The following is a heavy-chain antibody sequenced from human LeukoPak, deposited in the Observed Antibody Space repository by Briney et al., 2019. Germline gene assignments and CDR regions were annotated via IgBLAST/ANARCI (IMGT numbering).Heavy chain of an antibody. V-gene: IGHV3-64*01. D-gene: IGHD5-12*01. CDR3: ARERYSAYDFDALDV. CDR1: GFTFSNYA. Sequence: KAGGSLRLSCAASGFTFSNYAMHWVRQAPGKGLEYLSGITYNGGTTYYANSVEGSSTISRDNSKNTLYLQMGSLRAEDMAVYYCARERYSAYDFDALDVWGQGTMVTVSS. J-gene: IGHJ3*01. CDR2: ITYNGGTT.